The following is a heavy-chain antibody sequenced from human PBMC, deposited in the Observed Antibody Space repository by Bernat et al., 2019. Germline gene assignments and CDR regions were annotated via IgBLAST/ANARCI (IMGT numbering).Heavy chain of an antibody. D-gene: IGHD6-19*01. CDR2: ISSSGSTI. CDR1: GFTFSSYE. Sequence: EVQLVESGGGLVQPGGSLRLSCAASGFTFSSYEMNWVRQAPGNGLEWVSYISSSGSTIYYADSVKGRFTISRDNAKNSLYLQMNSLRAEDTAVYYCARNDLRDSSGWYYFDYWGQGTLVTVSS. V-gene: IGHV3-48*03. CDR3: ARNDLRDSSGWYYFDY. J-gene: IGHJ4*02.